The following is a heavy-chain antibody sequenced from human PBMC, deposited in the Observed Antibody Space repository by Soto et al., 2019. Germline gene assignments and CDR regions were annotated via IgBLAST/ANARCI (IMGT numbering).Heavy chain of an antibody. CDR1: GFTFSSYW. CDR2: IKQDGSEK. J-gene: IGHJ6*03. V-gene: IGHV3-7*01. CDR3: RYYDFWSGWENYYYYYYMDV. D-gene: IGHD3-3*01. Sequence: VQLVESGGGLVQPGGSLRLSCAASGFTFSSYWMSWVRQAPGKGLEWVANIKQDGSEKYYVDSVKGRFTISRDNAKNSLYLQMNSLRAEDTAVYYCRYYDFWSGWENYYYYYYMDVWGKGTTVTVSS.